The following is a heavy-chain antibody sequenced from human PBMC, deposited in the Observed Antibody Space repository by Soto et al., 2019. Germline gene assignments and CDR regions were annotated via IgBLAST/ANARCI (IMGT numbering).Heavy chain of an antibody. V-gene: IGHV3-43*01. Sequence: GGSLRLSCAASGFTFDDYTMHWVRQAPGKGLEWVSLISWDGGSTYYADSVEGRFTISRDNSKNSLYLQMNSLRTGDTALYYCAKALDTAMVRATYGMDVWGQGTTVTVS. CDR2: ISWDGGST. CDR3: AKALDTAMVRATYGMDV. J-gene: IGHJ6*02. CDR1: GFTFDDYT. D-gene: IGHD5-18*01.